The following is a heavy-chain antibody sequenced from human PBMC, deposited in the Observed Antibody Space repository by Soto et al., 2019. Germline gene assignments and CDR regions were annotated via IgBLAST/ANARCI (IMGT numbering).Heavy chain of an antibody. V-gene: IGHV3-23*01. J-gene: IGHJ4*02. D-gene: IGHD3-22*01. Sequence: GGSLRLSCAASGFTFSSYAMSWVRQAPGKGLEWVSAFIGSGFSTYYADSVKGRFTISRDNSKNTLFLQMNSLRAEDTAVYYCAKSPGMYYYDSSGYYHYDYWGQGTLVTVSS. CDR1: GFTFSSYA. CDR3: AKSPGMYYYDSSGYYHYDY. CDR2: FIGSGFST.